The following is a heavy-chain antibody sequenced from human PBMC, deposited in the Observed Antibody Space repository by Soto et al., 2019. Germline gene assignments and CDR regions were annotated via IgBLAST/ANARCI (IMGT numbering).Heavy chain of an antibody. J-gene: IGHJ6*02. CDR2: IYYSGYT. D-gene: IGHD3-16*01. Sequence: PSETLSLTCTVSGGSISSSSYYWGWIRQPPGKGLEWIGSIYYSGYTYYNPSLKSRVTISVDTSKNQFSLKLSSVTAADTAVYYCAGHNGPLYVGYYYDMDVSGQGTTVTVSS. CDR3: AGHNGPLYVGYYYDMDV. CDR1: GGSISSSSYY. V-gene: IGHV4-39*01.